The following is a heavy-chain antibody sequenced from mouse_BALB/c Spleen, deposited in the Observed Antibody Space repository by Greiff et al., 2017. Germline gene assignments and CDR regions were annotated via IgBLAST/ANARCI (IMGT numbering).Heavy chain of an antibody. CDR2: ILPGSGST. CDR1: GYTFSSYW. CDR3: ARGSIHYYGYGDY. Sequence: QVQLQQSGAELMKPGASVKISCKATGYTFSSYWIEWVKQRPGHGLEWIGEILPGSGSTNYNEKFKGKATFTADTSSNTAYMQLSSLTSEDSAVYYCARGSIHYYGYGDYWGQGTSVTVSS. V-gene: IGHV1-9*01. D-gene: IGHD1-2*01. J-gene: IGHJ4*01.